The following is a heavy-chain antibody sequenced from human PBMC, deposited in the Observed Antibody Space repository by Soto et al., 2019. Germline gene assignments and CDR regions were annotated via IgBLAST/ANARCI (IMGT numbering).Heavy chain of an antibody. CDR1: GGSVNSGGYS. CDR2: ISPSGSP. Sequence: SETLSLTCSVSGGSVNSGGYSWSWIRQPPGKGLEWIGFISPSGSPAYNPSLKSRVTISVDRSNNQISLELSSVTAADTAVYFCTRGVLAWGPGTLVTVS. CDR3: TRGVLA. V-gene: IGHV4-30-2*01. D-gene: IGHD2-8*01. J-gene: IGHJ5*02.